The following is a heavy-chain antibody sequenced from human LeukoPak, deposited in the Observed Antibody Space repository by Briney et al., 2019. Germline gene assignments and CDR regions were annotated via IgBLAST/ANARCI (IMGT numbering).Heavy chain of an antibody. J-gene: IGHJ4*02. V-gene: IGHV4-4*07. Sequence: RTSETLSLTCTVSGASISGTYWAWIRQPAGKGLEWIGRIYTSGSTNYNPSLKSRVTISVDTSKNQFSLKLSSVTAADTAVYYCARGLWLGNFDYWGQGTLVTVSS. D-gene: IGHD6-19*01. CDR1: GASISGTY. CDR2: IYTSGST. CDR3: ARGLWLGNFDY.